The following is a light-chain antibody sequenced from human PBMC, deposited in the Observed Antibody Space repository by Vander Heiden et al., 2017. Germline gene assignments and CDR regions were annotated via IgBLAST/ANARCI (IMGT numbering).Light chain of an antibody. J-gene: IGKJ5*01. CDR2: AAS. V-gene: IGKV1-39*01. Sequence: DIQMTQSPSSLSASVGDRVTITCRASQSISSYLNWYQQKPGKAPKLLIYAASSVQSGVPSRFSGSGSGTDFTITISSLQPEDFATYYCQQSYSTPPTFGQGTRLEIK. CDR3: QQSYSTPPT. CDR1: QSISSY.